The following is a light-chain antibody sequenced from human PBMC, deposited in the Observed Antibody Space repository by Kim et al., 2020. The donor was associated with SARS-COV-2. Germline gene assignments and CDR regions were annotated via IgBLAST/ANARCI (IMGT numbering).Light chain of an antibody. CDR3: QQYKSYPLT. J-gene: IGKJ4*01. Sequence: DIQLTQSPSLLSASVGDRVTITCRAGQGISRCLVWYQQKPGKAPKPLIYAASTLQSGVPSRFSGSGSGTEFTLTISSLQPEDFGTYYCQQYKSYPLTFGGGTKVDIK. CDR2: AAS. V-gene: IGKV1-9*01. CDR1: QGISRC.